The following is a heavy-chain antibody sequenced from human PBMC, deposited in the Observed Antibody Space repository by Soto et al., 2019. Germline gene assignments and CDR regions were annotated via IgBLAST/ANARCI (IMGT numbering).Heavy chain of an antibody. CDR2: VGRKGENSET. CDR1: GFTFGASA. CDR3: SRDDADWCFN. Sequence: EVQLVESGGGLVQPGGSLRLSCAASGFTFGASAMHWVRQASGKGLEWLGRVGRKGENSETTYAATVRGSFTISREDSKKTTDLQMNSIVSADKAVYYCSRDDADWCFNWCRGTLFTVSS. J-gene: IGHJ1*01. V-gene: IGHV3-73*02. D-gene: IGHD2-21*01.